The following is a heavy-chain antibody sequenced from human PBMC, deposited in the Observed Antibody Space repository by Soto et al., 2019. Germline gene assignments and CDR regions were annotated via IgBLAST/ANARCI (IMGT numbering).Heavy chain of an antibody. Sequence: GGSLRLSCAASGFTFSSYAMSWVRQAPGKGLEWVSAISGSGGSTYYTDSVKGRFTISRDNSKNTLYLQMNSLRAEDTAVYYCAKDGDSIVVVVAYYFDYWGQGTLVTVSS. J-gene: IGHJ4*02. CDR3: AKDGDSIVVVVAYYFDY. D-gene: IGHD2-15*01. CDR1: GFTFSSYA. CDR2: ISGSGGST. V-gene: IGHV3-23*01.